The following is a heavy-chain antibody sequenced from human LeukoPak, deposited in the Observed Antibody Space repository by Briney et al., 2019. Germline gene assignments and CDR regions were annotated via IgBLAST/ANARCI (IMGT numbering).Heavy chain of an antibody. CDR2: IYYSGST. V-gene: IGHV4-61*01. CDR3: ASTVVVAATRSFDP. CDR1: GGSVSSGSYY. D-gene: IGHD2-15*01. Sequence: SETLSLTCTVSGGSVSSGSYYWSWIRQPPGKGLEWIGCIYYSGSTNYNPSLKSRVTVSVDTSKNQFSLKLSSVTAADTAVYYCASTVVVAATRSFDPWGQGTLVTVSS. J-gene: IGHJ5*02.